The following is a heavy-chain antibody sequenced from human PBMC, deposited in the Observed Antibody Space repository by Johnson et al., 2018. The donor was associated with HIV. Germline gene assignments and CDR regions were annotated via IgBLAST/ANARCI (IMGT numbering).Heavy chain of an antibody. CDR2: IYSGGST. CDR1: GFTVSSDY. CDR3: ARVRVGAFDI. Sequence: MLLVESGGGLVQPGGSLRLSCAASGFTVSSDYMTWVRQAPGKGLEWVSIIYSGGSTYYTRSVKGRFTISRDNSKNMLFLQINSLRVEDRAVYYCARVRVGAFDIWGQGTMVTVSS. D-gene: IGHD1-26*01. J-gene: IGHJ3*02. V-gene: IGHV3-66*02.